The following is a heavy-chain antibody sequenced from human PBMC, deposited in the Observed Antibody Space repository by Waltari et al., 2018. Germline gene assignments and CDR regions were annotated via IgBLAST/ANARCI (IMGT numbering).Heavy chain of an antibody. CDR3: ARVRHFYDSSGYYSGAFDI. CDR2: IKQDGSYK. CDR1: GFTFSSYW. D-gene: IGHD3-22*01. J-gene: IGHJ3*02. Sequence: EVQLVESGGDLVQPGGSLRLSCAASGFTFSSYWMSWVRQAPGKGLEWVANIKQDGSYKYYVDSVKGRFTIARDNAKNSVYLQMNSLRAEDTAVYYCARVRHFYDSSGYYSGAFDIWGQGTMVTVSS. V-gene: IGHV3-7*01.